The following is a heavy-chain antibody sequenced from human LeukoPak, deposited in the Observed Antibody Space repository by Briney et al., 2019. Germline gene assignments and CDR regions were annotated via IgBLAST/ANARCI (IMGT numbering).Heavy chain of an antibody. CDR3: AKDLRSTMIVVVITYFDY. CDR1: GFTFSSYA. CDR2: ISGSGGST. Sequence: GGSLRLSCAASGFTFSSYAMSWVRQAPGKGLEWVSAISGSGGSTYYADSVKGRFTSSRDNSKNTLYLQMNSLRAEDTAVYYCAKDLRSTMIVVVITYFDYWGQGTLVTVSS. D-gene: IGHD3-22*01. V-gene: IGHV3-23*01. J-gene: IGHJ4*02.